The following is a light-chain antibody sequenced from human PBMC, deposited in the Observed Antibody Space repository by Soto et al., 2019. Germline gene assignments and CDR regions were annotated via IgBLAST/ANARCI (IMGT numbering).Light chain of an antibody. CDR1: QSVRSN. Sequence: EIVMTQSPTTLSVSPGERATLSCWASQSVRSNLAWYQQKPGQAPRLLIFGASTRATGIPARFSGSGSGTEFTLTISSLQSEDFAVYYCQQYNNWPQTFGQGTKVDIK. CDR2: GAS. V-gene: IGKV3-15*01. CDR3: QQYNNWPQT. J-gene: IGKJ1*01.